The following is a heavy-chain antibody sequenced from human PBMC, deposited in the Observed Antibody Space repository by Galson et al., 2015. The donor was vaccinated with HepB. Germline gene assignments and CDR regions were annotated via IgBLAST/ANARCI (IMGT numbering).Heavy chain of an antibody. Sequence: SETLSLTCTVSGGSISSYYWSWIRQPPGKGLEWIGYIYNSGSTNYNPSLKSRVTISVDTSKNQFSLKLSSVIAADTAVYYCAAYGSGSYYGFSWGQGTLVTVSS. CDR1: GGSISSYY. CDR3: AAYGSGSYYGFS. V-gene: IGHV4-59*01. J-gene: IGHJ4*02. D-gene: IGHD3-10*01. CDR2: IYNSGST.